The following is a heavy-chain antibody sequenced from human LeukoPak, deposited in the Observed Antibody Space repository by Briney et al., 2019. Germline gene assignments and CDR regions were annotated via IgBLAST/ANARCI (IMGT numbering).Heavy chain of an antibody. CDR1: GSRFTSYW. D-gene: IGHD3-16*02. CDR2: IYPVDSDT. J-gene: IGHJ4*02. CDR3: ARAVKPTYFDY. Sequence: GGPLQISCKGSGSRFTSYWIGWVRPVTAKGLEWMGIIYPVDSDTRYRPSFQGQVTISPNKSISTAYLQWSSLKASDTTMYYCARAVKPTYFDYWGQGTLVTVSS. V-gene: IGHV5-51*01.